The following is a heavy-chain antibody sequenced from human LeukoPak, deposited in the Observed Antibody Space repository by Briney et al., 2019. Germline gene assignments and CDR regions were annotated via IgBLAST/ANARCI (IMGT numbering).Heavy chain of an antibody. Sequence: ASVKVSCKASGYTFTSYDINWVRQATGQGLEWMGWMNPNSGNTGYAQKFQGRVTMTRNTSISTAYMELSSLRSEDTAVYYCARGAVDSSGYYGFYYYYYMDVWGKGTTVTISS. J-gene: IGHJ6*03. CDR3: ARGAVDSSGYYGFYYYYYMDV. CDR1: GYTFTSYD. CDR2: MNPNSGNT. D-gene: IGHD3-22*01. V-gene: IGHV1-8*02.